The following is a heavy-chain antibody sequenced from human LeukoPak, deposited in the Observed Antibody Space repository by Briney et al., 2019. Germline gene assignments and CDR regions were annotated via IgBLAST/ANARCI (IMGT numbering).Heavy chain of an antibody. D-gene: IGHD5-24*01. CDR1: GYSNSICYY. CDR3: AKIEVERATRDF. Sequence: KPADTLSLTCAVSGYSNSICYYWGSIRQPPGDGLDWIGRIYHSGSTYYNPSLKSRVTISVDTSKNQFTLKLSSVTAGDTAVYYCAKIEVERATRDFWGKGTLVTVSS. CDR2: IYHSGST. V-gene: IGHV4-38-2*01. J-gene: IGHJ4*02.